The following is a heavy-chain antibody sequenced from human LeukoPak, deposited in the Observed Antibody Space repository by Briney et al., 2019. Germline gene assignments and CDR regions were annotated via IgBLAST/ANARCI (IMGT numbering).Heavy chain of an antibody. CDR3: AREGGRGSSNLDYFDY. Sequence: GGSLRLSCAASGFTCSRYTINWVRQAPGKELEWVSSISSNGAYIYYADSMEGRFTISRDNAKNSPSLQMDSLRAEDTAIYYCAREGGRGSSNLDYFDYWGQGMQVTVSS. V-gene: IGHV3-21*01. J-gene: IGHJ4*02. CDR2: ISSNGAYI. CDR1: GFTCSRYT. D-gene: IGHD2-15*01.